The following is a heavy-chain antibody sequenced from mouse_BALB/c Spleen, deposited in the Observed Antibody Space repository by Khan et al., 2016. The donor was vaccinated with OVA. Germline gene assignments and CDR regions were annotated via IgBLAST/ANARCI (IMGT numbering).Heavy chain of an antibody. Sequence: EVKLLESGPDLVKPSQSLSLTCTVTGYSITSGYSWHWIRQFPGNKLEWMGYIYHSGSINYNPSLTSRFFITRDTSKNLFFLQLNSVTTEDTATYYCARDVNDVDYWGQGTSVTVSS. J-gene: IGHJ4*01. CDR3: ARDVNDVDY. CDR1: GYSITSGYS. CDR2: IYHSGSI. V-gene: IGHV3-1*02.